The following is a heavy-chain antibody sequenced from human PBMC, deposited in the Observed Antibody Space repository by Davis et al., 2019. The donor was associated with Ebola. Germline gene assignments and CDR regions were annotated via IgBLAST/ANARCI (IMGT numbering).Heavy chain of an antibody. D-gene: IGHD4-17*01. CDR1: GFTFSSYG. Sequence: GESLKISCAASGFTFSSYGMHWVRQAPGKGLEWVAVIWYDGSNKYYADSVKGRFTISRDNSKNTLYLQMNSLRAEDTAVYYCAREDGNYYYGMDVWGQGTTVTVSS. V-gene: IGHV3-33*01. J-gene: IGHJ6*02. CDR2: IWYDGSNK. CDR3: AREDGNYYYGMDV.